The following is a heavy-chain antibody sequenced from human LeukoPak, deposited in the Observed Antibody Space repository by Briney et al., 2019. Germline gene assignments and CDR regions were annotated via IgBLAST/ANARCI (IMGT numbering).Heavy chain of an antibody. J-gene: IGHJ4*02. D-gene: IGHD4-23*01. CDR1: GFTFSSYW. V-gene: IGHV3-7*02. CDR2: IKQDGSQK. Sequence: GGSLRLSCTASGFTFSSYWMSWVRQAPGKGLEWVATIKQDGSQKEYVESVQGRFTISRDNAKNTLYLQMNSLRAEDTAVYYCARAAGGDYWGQGALVTVSS. CDR3: ARAAGGDY.